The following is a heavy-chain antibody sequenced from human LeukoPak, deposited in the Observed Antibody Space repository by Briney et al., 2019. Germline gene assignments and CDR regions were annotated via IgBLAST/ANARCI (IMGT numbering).Heavy chain of an antibody. Sequence: SETLSLTCTVSGGSISSYYWSWIRQPPGKGLEWIGYIYYSGSTNYNPSLKSRVTISVDTSKNQFSLKLSSVTAADTAVYYCARHQAVAGTEGWFDPWGQGTLVTVSS. V-gene: IGHV4-59*08. CDR2: IYYSGST. D-gene: IGHD6-19*01. CDR1: GGSISSYY. CDR3: ARHQAVAGTEGWFDP. J-gene: IGHJ5*02.